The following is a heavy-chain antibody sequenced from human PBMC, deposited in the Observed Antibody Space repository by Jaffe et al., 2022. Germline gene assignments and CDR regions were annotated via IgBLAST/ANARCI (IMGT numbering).Heavy chain of an antibody. D-gene: IGHD3-3*01. J-gene: IGHJ3*02. CDR3: ARGGANDFWSGYPDAFDI. Sequence: EVQLVETGGGLIQPGGSLRLSCAASGFTVSSNYMSWVRQAPGKGLEWVSVIYSGGSTYYADSVKGRFTISRDNSKNTLYLQMNSLRAEDTAVYYCARGGANDFWSGYPDAFDIWGQGTMVTVSS. CDR2: IYSGGST. CDR1: GFTVSSNY. V-gene: IGHV3-53*02.